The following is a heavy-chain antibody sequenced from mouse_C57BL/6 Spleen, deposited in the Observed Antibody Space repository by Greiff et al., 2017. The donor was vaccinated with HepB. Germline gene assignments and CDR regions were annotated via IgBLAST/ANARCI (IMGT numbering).Heavy chain of an antibody. D-gene: IGHD1-1*01. CDR1: GYTFTSYW. Sequence: QVQLQQPGAELVKPGASVKLSCKASGYTFTSYWMHWVKQRPGQGLEWIGMIHPNSGSTNYNEKFKSKATLTVDKSSSTAYMQLSSLTSEDSAVYYWASLITTVVATRSYYFDYWGQGTTLTVSS. CDR2: IHPNSGST. J-gene: IGHJ2*01. CDR3: ASLITTVVATRSYYFDY. V-gene: IGHV1-64*01.